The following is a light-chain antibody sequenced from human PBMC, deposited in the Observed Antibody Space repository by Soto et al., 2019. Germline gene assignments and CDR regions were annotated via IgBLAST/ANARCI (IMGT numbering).Light chain of an antibody. J-gene: IGLJ1*01. CDR2: EVN. V-gene: IGLV2-8*01. Sequence: QSVLTQPPSASGSPGQSVAISCTGTSSDVGGYNYVSWYQQHPGKAPKLMIYEVNKRPSGVPDRFSGSKSGNTASLTVSGLQAEHEADYYCSSYAGSINVFGTGTKATVL. CDR1: SSDVGGYNY. CDR3: SSYAGSINV.